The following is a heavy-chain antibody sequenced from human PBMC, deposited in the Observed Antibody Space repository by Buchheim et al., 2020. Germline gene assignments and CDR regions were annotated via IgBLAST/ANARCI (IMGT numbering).Heavy chain of an antibody. CDR2: INHSGRT. Sequence: QVQLQQWGAGLLKPSETLSLTCAVYGGSFSGYYWSWIRQPPGKGLEWIGEINHSGRTNYNPSLKSRFTISVDTSKNQFSLKLSSVTAADTAVYYCAVAYCGGDCYSENYWGQGTL. CDR1: GGSFSGYY. D-gene: IGHD2-21*01. J-gene: IGHJ4*02. CDR3: AVAYCGGDCYSENY. V-gene: IGHV4-34*01.